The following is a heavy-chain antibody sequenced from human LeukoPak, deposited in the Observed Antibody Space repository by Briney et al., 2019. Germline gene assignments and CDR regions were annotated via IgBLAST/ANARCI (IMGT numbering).Heavy chain of an antibody. D-gene: IGHD1-1*01. J-gene: IGHJ4*02. CDR1: GFTVSSNY. Sequence: PGGSLRLSCAASGFTVSSNYMSWVRQAPGKGLEWVSVIYSGGSTYYADSVKGRFTISRDNSKNTLYLQMNSLRAEDTAVYYCARVRGSWNDAFDYWGQGTLVTVSS. CDR3: ARVRGSWNDAFDY. CDR2: IYSGGST. V-gene: IGHV3-53*01.